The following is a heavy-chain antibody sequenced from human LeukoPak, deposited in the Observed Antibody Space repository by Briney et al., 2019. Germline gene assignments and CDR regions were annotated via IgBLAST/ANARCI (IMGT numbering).Heavy chain of an antibody. Sequence: WMGWINPNSGGTNYAQKFQGRVTMTRDTSISTAYMELSRLRSDDTAVYYCARSITGTTSGYWGQGTLVTVSS. CDR3: ARSITGTTSGY. J-gene: IGHJ4*02. V-gene: IGHV1-2*02. D-gene: IGHD1-20*01. CDR2: INPNSGGT.